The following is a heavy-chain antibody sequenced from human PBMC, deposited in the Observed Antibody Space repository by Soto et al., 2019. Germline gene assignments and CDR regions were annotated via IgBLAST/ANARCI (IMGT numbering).Heavy chain of an antibody. CDR1: GFTFSDYY. CDR3: ARVAELWYFDY. D-gene: IGHD5-18*01. Sequence: GGSLRLSCAASGFTFSDYYMSWIRQAPGKGLEWVSYISSSSSYTNYADSVKGRFTISRDNAKNSLYLQMNSLRAEDTAVYYCARVAELWYFDYWGQGTLVTVSS. J-gene: IGHJ4*02. V-gene: IGHV3-11*06. CDR2: ISSSSSYT.